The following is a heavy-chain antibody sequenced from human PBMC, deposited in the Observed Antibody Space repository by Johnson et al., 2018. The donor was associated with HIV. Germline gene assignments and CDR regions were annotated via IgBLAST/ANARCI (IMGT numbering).Heavy chain of an antibody. CDR2: IKSKTDGGTT. J-gene: IGHJ3*02. D-gene: IGHD3-22*01. CDR1: GFTFNNAW. CDR3: TVRISMILALTRRDQDI. V-gene: IGHV3-15*01. Sequence: VQLVESGGGLVKPGGSLRLSCAASGFTFNNAWMTWVRQAPGKGLEWVGRIKSKTDGGTTDYAAPVNGGFTISRDDSKNTLYLQMNSLKTEDSAVYYCTVRISMILALTRRDQDIWGQGTMVTVSS.